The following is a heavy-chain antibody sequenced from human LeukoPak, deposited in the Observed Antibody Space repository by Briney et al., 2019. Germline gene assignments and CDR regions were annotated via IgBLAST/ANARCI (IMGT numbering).Heavy chain of an antibody. Sequence: PSETLSLTCAVYGGSFSGYYWSWIRQPPGKGLEWIGEINHSGSTNYNPSLKSRVTISVDTSKNQFSLKLSSVTAADTAVYYCARGPRKPMVRGRLDYWGQGTLVTVSS. V-gene: IGHV4-34*01. CDR1: GGSFSGYY. D-gene: IGHD3-10*01. CDR2: INHSGST. J-gene: IGHJ4*02. CDR3: ARGPRKPMVRGRLDY.